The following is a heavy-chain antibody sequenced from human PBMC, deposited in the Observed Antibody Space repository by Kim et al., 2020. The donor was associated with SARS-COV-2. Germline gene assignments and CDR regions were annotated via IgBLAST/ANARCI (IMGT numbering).Heavy chain of an antibody. D-gene: IGHD2-21*02. CDR3: ARGRTKTYCGGDCYPDS. Sequence: ASVKVSCKASGYTFTSYDINWVRQATGQGLEWMGWMNPNSGNTGYAQKFQGRVTMSRNTSLSTAYMELSNLRYEDTAVYYCARGRTKTYCGGDCYPDSWGQGTQVTVSS. CDR2: MNPNSGNT. J-gene: IGHJ4*02. CDR1: GYTFTSYD. V-gene: IGHV1-8*01.